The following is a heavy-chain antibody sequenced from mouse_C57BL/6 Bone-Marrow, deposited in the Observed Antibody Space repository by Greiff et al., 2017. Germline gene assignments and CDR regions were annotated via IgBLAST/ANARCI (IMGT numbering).Heavy chain of an antibody. V-gene: IGHV1-69*01. CDR3: AMRYYGSSYHGYFDV. J-gene: IGHJ1*03. D-gene: IGHD1-1*01. CDR1: GYTFTSYW. CDR2: LDPTDSYT. Sequence: QVPLKQPGAELVMPGASVKLSCKASGYTFTSYWMHWVKQRPGQGLEWIGELDPTDSYTNYNQKFKGTSTLPVYKSSSTAYMQLRSLTSEDSAVYYCAMRYYGSSYHGYFDVWGTGTTVTVSS.